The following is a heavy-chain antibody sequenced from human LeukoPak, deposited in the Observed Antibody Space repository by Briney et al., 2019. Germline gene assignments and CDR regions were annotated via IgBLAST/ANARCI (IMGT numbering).Heavy chain of an antibody. D-gene: IGHD6-19*01. J-gene: IGHJ4*02. V-gene: IGHV1-18*01. Sequence: PGASVKVSCKASGYSFTSCGISWVRQAPGQGLEWMGWISAYNGNTNYAQKLQGRVTMTTDTSTSTAYMELRSLRSDDTAVYYCARDGNSSGWYGDFDYWGQGTLVTVSS. CDR3: ARDGNSSGWYGDFDY. CDR2: ISAYNGNT. CDR1: GYSFTSCG.